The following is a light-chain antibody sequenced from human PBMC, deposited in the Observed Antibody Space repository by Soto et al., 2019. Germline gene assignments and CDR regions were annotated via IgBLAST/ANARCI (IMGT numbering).Light chain of an antibody. CDR2: GAS. Sequence: EIVLTQPPGPLSVSPGDRVTLSCRASQTVNNNYLAWYPQKPGQAPRLLIYGASTPATGTPARFSGSGSGTHFTLTVSRLEPEDFAVYYCQQYGGSAPWTFGPGTKVDMK. CDR1: QTVNNNY. V-gene: IGKV3-20*01. J-gene: IGKJ1*01. CDR3: QQYGGSAPWT.